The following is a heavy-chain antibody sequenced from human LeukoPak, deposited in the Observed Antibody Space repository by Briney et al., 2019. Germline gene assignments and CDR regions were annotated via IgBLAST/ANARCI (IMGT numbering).Heavy chain of an antibody. CDR2: INPSGGST. CDR1: GYTFTSYY. D-gene: IGHD4-17*01. V-gene: IGHV1-46*01. Sequence: ASVKVSCKASGYTFTSYYMHWVRQAPGQGLEWMGIINPSGGSTSYAQKFQGRVTMTRDTSTSTVYMELSSLRSEDTAVYYCARDPAPSTVTTDYYFDYWGQGTLVTVSS. J-gene: IGHJ4*02. CDR3: ARDPAPSTVTTDYYFDY.